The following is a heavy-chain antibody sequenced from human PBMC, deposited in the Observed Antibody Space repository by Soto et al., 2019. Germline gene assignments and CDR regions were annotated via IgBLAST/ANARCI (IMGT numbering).Heavy chain of an antibody. D-gene: IGHD3-10*01. CDR2: IYYSGST. CDR1: SGSITSGGYY. Sequence: LSLTCTVSSGSITSGGYYWSCIRQPLGKDLEWIGYIYYSGSTYYNPSLNSRTTISVDTSKNQFSLKLSSVTAADTAVYYCARANRPITRTYRNWFDPWGQG. CDR3: ARANRPITRTYRNWFDP. V-gene: IGHV4-30-4*08. J-gene: IGHJ5*02.